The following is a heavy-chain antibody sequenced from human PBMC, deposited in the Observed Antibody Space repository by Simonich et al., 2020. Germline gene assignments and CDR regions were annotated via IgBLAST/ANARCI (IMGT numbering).Heavy chain of an antibody. J-gene: IGHJ2*01. D-gene: IGHD2-15*01. CDR1: GYTFTGYY. V-gene: IGHV1-2*06. CDR2: KNHHCGST. Sequence: QVPLVQSGAEVKKPGASVKVSCKASGYTFTGYYMHWVRQAPGQGLEWMGRKNHHCGSTNYAQKLQGRVNMTRDTSISTAYRELSRLRSDDTAVYYCARDGGNCSGGSCYWYFDLWGRGTLVTVSS. CDR3: ARDGGNCSGGSCYWYFDL.